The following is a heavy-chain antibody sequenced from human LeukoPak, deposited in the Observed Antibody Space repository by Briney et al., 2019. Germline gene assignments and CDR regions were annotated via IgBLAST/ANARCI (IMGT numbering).Heavy chain of an antibody. CDR2: INPSGGST. J-gene: IGHJ4*02. V-gene: IGHV1-46*01. CDR1: GYTFTSYY. Sequence: ASVKVSRKASGYTFTSYYMHWVRQAPGQGLEWMGIINPSGGSTSYAQKFQGRVTMTRDTSTSTVYMELSSLRSEDTAVYYCARDLNPHYYDRSEAIDYWGQGTLVTVSS. D-gene: IGHD3-22*01. CDR3: ARDLNPHYYDRSEAIDY.